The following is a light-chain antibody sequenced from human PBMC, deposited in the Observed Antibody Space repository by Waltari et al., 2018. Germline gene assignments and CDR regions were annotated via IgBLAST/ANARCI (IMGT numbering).Light chain of an antibody. Sequence: DIQMTPAPSTLSASVGDRVIIPCRASQSISKWLAWYQQKPGKAPNLLIYKASTLESGVPSRFSGSGSGTDFTLTISSLQPDDFATYYCQQYNSYSLLTFGGGTKIEIK. J-gene: IGKJ4*01. CDR1: QSISKW. CDR2: KAS. V-gene: IGKV1-5*03. CDR3: QQYNSYSLLT.